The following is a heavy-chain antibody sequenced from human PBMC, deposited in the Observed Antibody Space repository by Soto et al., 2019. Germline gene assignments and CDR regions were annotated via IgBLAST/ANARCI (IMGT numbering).Heavy chain of an antibody. V-gene: IGHV2-26*01. D-gene: IGHD1-1*01. CDR1: GFSLSDARMG. J-gene: IGHJ4*02. CDR3: GRTQYVKNWTRSDY. CDR2: TYSNDEK. Sequence: QVTLKESGPVLVKPTETLTLTCTVSGFSLSDARMGVSWIRQPPGKALEWLSHTYSNDEKSYITSLKISLSISKDTYKHQVVLIMTDMDPVDPATYFCGRTQYVKNWTRSDYWGAGTLVTVYS.